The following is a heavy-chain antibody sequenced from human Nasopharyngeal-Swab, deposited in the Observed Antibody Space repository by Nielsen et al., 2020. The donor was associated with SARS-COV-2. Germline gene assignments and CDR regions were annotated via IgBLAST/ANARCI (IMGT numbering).Heavy chain of an antibody. CDR2: MNPNSGNT. J-gene: IGHJ4*02. CDR1: GYTFASYD. V-gene: IGHV1-8*01. Sequence: ASVKVSCKASGYTFASYDINWVRQATGQGLERMGWMNPNSGNTGYAQKFQGRVTMTRNTSISTAYMELSSLRSEDTAVYYCARPGEIYYYGSGSPNYFDYWGQGTLVTVSS. CDR3: ARPGEIYYYGSGSPNYFDY. D-gene: IGHD3-10*01.